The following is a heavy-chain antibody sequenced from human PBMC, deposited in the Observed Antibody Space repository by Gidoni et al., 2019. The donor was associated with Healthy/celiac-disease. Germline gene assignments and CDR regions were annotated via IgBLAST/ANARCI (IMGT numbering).Heavy chain of an antibody. D-gene: IGHD3-22*01. CDR2: ISYDGSNK. Sequence: QVQLVESGGGVVQPGRSRRLSCAASGCTFSSYAMHWVRQAPGKGLEWVAVISYDGSNKYYADSVKGRFTISRDNSKNTLYLQMNSLRAEDTAVYYCARDYTYYDSGPGAFDIWGQGTMVTVSS. V-gene: IGHV3-30*04. CDR1: GCTFSSYA. J-gene: IGHJ3*02. CDR3: ARDYTYYDSGPGAFDI.